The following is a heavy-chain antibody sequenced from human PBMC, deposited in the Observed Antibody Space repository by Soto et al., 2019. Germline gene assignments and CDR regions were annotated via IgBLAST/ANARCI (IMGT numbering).Heavy chain of an antibody. V-gene: IGHV3-13*01. J-gene: IGHJ6*02. CDR3: ARARYLLYYGMDV. CDR1: GFTFSNYD. CDR2: IGTAGDT. D-gene: IGHD3-9*01. Sequence: EVQLVESGGGLVQPGGPLRLSCAASGFTFSNYDMHWVRQATGKGLEWVSVIGTAGDTYYPGSVKGRFTISRENAKNSLYLQMNSLRAGDTAVYYCARARYLLYYGMDVWGQGTTVTVSS.